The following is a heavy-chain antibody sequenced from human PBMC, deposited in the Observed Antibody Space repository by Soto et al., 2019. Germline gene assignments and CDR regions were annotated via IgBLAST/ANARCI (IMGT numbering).Heavy chain of an antibody. D-gene: IGHD5-12*01. CDR1: GFTFSSYS. V-gene: IGHV3-21*01. CDR3: ARDGLRFRAFDY. Sequence: GGSLRLSCAASGFTFSSYSMNWVRQAPGKGLEWVSSISSSSSYIYYADSVKGRFTISRDNAKNSLYLQMNSLRAEDTAVYYCARDGLRFRAFDYWGQGTLVTAPQ. J-gene: IGHJ4*02. CDR2: ISSSSSYI.